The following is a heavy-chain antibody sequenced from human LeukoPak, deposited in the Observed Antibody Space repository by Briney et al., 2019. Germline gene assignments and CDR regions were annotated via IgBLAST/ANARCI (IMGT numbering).Heavy chain of an antibody. V-gene: IGHV1-69*04. Sequence: SVKVSCKASGGTFSSYAIIWMRQAPGQGLEWMGRIIPILGIANYAQKFQGRVAITADKSTSTAYMELSSLRSEDTAVYYCARVVDDSRSDYFDYWGQGTLVTVSS. D-gene: IGHD3-22*01. CDR1: GGTFSSYA. CDR2: IIPILGIA. J-gene: IGHJ4*02. CDR3: ARVVDDSRSDYFDY.